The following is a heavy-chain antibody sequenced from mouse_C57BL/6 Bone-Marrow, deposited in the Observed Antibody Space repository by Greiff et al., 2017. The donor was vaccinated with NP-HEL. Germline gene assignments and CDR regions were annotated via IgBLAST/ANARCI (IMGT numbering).Heavy chain of an antibody. Sequence: EVQLVESGGGLVKPGGSLKLSCAASGFTFSSYAMSWVRQTPEKRLEWVATISDGGSYTYYPDNVKGRVTISRDNAKNNLYLQMSHLKSEDTAMYYCARDLSNYPGWFAYWGQGTLVTVSA. J-gene: IGHJ3*01. D-gene: IGHD2-5*01. V-gene: IGHV5-4*01. CDR3: ARDLSNYPGWFAY. CDR2: ISDGGSYT. CDR1: GFTFSSYA.